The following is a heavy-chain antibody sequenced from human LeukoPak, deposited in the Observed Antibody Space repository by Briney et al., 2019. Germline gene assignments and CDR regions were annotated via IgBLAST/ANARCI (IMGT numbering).Heavy chain of an antibody. Sequence: GGSLRLSCAASGFTFSSYAMSWVRQAPGKGLEWVSAISGSGGSTYYADSVKGRFAISRDNSKNTLYLQMNSLRAEDTAIYYCAKRRIVGASIDYWGQGTLVTVSS. J-gene: IGHJ4*02. CDR2: ISGSGGST. V-gene: IGHV3-23*01. D-gene: IGHD1-26*01. CDR3: AKRRIVGASIDY. CDR1: GFTFSSYA.